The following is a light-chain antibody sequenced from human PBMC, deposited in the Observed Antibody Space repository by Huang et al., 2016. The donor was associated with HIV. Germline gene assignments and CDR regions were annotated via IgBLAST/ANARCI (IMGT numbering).Light chain of an antibody. Sequence: DIQMSQSPSSLSASVGDSVTITCRASQHISRYLNWYQQKPGKAPKVLIYAASSLQSGVPSRFSGSGSGTDFTLSISSLQPEDFATYYCQQSYSTWTFGQGTKVEV. J-gene: IGKJ1*01. V-gene: IGKV1-39*01. CDR3: QQSYSTWT. CDR1: QHISRY. CDR2: AAS.